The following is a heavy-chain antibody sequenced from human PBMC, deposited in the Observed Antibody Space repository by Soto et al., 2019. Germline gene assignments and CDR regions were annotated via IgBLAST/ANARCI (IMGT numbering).Heavy chain of an antibody. V-gene: IGHV3-72*01. CDR3: ARAAPVTTIREAYYYGMDV. D-gene: IGHD4-4*01. Sequence: GGSLRLSCAASGFTFSDHYMDWVRQAPGKGLEWVGRTRNKANSYTTEYAASVKGRFTISRDDSKNSLYLQMNSLRAEDTAVYYCARAAPVTTIREAYYYGMDVWGQGTTVTVSS. J-gene: IGHJ6*02. CDR1: GFTFSDHY. CDR2: TRNKANSYTT.